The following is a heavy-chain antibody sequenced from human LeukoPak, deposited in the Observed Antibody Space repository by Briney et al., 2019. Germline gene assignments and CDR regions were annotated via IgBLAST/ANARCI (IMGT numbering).Heavy chain of an antibody. CDR3: TTYGRDGYKGYY. CDR2: ISNSVSTT. D-gene: IGHD5-24*01. V-gene: IGHV3-48*04. J-gene: IGHJ4*02. CDR1: GFTFSPYS. Sequence: GGSLRLSCVASGFTFSPYSMSWVRQAPGKGLEWISYISNSVSTTYYADPVKGRFTISRDNAKNSVYLQMNSLRVEDTGVYYCTTYGRDGYKGYYWGQGTQVTVSS.